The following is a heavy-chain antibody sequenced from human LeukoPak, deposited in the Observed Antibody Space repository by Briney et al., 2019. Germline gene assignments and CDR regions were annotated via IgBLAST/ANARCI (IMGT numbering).Heavy chain of an antibody. V-gene: IGHV3-23*01. CDR3: ANKDIVVVVAATPPYYYGMDV. D-gene: IGHD2-15*01. CDR2: ISGSGGST. J-gene: IGHJ6*02. Sequence: PGGSLRLSCAASGFTFSSYAMSWVRQAPGKGLEWVSAISGSGGSTYYADSVKDRFTISRDNSKNTLYLQMNSLRAEDTAVYYCANKDIVVVVAATPPYYYGMDVWGQGTTVTVSS. CDR1: GFTFSSYA.